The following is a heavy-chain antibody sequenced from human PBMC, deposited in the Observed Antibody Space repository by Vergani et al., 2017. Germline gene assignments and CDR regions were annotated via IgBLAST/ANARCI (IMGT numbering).Heavy chain of an antibody. Sequence: EVQLVESGGGLVQPGGSLRLSCAASGFTFSSYEMHWVRQAPGKGLEWVSYISSSGSTIYYADSVKGRFTISRDNAKNSLYLQMNSLRAEDTAVYYCARDRGPMVRGPKYYYGMDVWGQGTTVTVSS. CDR2: ISSSGSTI. D-gene: IGHD3-10*01. CDR1: GFTFSSYE. J-gene: IGHJ6*02. V-gene: IGHV3-48*03. CDR3: ARDRGPMVRGPKYYYGMDV.